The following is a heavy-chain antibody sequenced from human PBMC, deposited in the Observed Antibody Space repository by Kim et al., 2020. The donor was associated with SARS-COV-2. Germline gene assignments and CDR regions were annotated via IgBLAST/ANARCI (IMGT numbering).Heavy chain of an antibody. Sequence: SETLSLTCTVSGDSITGSSYFWGWIRQPPGKGLEWIGNLFYDGTTYCNPSLKSRVTMSADTSKTQLSLHLTSVTAADTAVYYCARIRRFADYVDWWGQGTLVSVSS. CDR3: ARIRRFADYVDW. V-gene: IGHV4-39*01. CDR2: LFYDGTT. J-gene: IGHJ4*02. D-gene: IGHD3-10*01. CDR1: GDSITGSSYF.